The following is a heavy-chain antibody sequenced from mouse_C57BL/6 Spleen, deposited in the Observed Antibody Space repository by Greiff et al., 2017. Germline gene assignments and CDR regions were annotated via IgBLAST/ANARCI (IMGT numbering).Heavy chain of an antibody. CDR3: ARHGAMDY. CDR1: GYSITSGYY. CDR2: ISYDGSN. V-gene: IGHV3-6*01. Sequence: EVKLQESGPGLVKPSQSLSLTCSVTGYSITSGYYWNWIRQFPGNKLEWMGYISYDGSNNYNPSLKNRISITRDTSKNQFFLKLNSVTTEDTATYYCARHGAMDYWGQGTSVTVSS. J-gene: IGHJ4*01.